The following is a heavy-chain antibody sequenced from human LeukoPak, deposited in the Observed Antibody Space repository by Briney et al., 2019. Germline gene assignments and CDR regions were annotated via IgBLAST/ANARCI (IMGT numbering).Heavy chain of an antibody. CDR2: IYYSGNT. V-gene: IGHV4-39*01. Sequence: SETLSLTCTVSGVSISSSNSYWGWIRQPPGTGLEWIGSIYYSGNTYYNASLKSQVSISIDTSKNQFSLRLTSVTAADTAVYYCARQTGSGLFILPGGQETLVTVSS. CDR3: ARQTGSGLFILP. CDR1: GVSISSSNSY. D-gene: IGHD3/OR15-3a*01. J-gene: IGHJ4*02.